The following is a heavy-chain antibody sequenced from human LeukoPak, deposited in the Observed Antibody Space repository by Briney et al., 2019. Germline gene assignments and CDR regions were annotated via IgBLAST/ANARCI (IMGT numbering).Heavy chain of an antibody. Sequence: SETLSLTCTVSGGSISSYYWSWIRQPAGKGLEWIGHIYTSGSTNYNPSLKSRVTMSVDTSKNQFSLKLSSVTAADTAVYYCARGPYINYYDSSGYFSRFDYWGQGTLVTVSS. D-gene: IGHD3-22*01. CDR1: GGSISSYY. CDR2: IYTSGST. J-gene: IGHJ4*02. CDR3: ARGPYINYYDSSGYFSRFDY. V-gene: IGHV4-4*07.